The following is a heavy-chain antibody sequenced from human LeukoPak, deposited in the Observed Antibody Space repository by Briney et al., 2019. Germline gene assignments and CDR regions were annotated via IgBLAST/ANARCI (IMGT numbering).Heavy chain of an antibody. CDR3: ARVNDYDSGSLYRPIDY. V-gene: IGHV3-53*01. CDR1: GFTVSSNS. CDR2: IYSGDT. D-gene: IGHD3-10*01. J-gene: IGHJ4*02. Sequence: GGSLRLSCTVSGFTVSSNSMGWVRQAPGKGLEWVSFIYSGDTHYSDSVKGRFTISRDNAKNSLYLQMDSLGPEDTAVYYCARVNDYDSGSLYRPIDYWGQGTLVTVSS.